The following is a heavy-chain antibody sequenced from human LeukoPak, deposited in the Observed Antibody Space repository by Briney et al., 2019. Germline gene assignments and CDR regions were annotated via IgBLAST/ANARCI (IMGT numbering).Heavy chain of an antibody. CDR3: AREPMAGTLDY. J-gene: IGHJ4*02. CDR1: GGSISSYY. CDR2: IYYSGST. V-gene: IGHV4-59*12. D-gene: IGHD6-19*01. Sequence: SETLSLTCTVSGGSISSYYWSWIRQPPGKGLEWIGYIYYSGSTNYNPSLKSRVTISVDTSKNQFSLKLSSVTAADTAVYYCAREPMAGTLDYWGQGTLVTVSS.